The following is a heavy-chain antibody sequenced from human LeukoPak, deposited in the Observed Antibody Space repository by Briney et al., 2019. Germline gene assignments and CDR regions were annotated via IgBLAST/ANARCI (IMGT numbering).Heavy chain of an antibody. V-gene: IGHV3-30*18. CDR3: TKDTNYDFWSGFSSYMDA. J-gene: IGHJ6*03. CDR2: ISYDGSHK. D-gene: IGHD3-3*01. Sequence: GSLRLSCAASGFTFSSSGMHWVRQAPGKGLEGVAVISYDGSHKYYADSVKGRFTISRDNSENSLYLQMNSLRAEDTAVYYCTKDTNYDFWSGFSSYMDACGQGTTVTVSS. CDR1: GFTFSSSG.